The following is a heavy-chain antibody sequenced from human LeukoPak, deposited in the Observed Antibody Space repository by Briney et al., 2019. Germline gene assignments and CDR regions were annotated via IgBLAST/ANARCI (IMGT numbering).Heavy chain of an antibody. D-gene: IGHD2-15*01. Sequence: GGSLRLSCAASGFTFSSYWMNWLRQAPGKGLEWVANIKEDGSEKNYVDSVKGRFTISRDNAKNSLYLQMDGLRVEDTAVYYCARSRYDDYWGQGTLVTVSS. CDR2: IKEDGSEK. CDR3: ARSRYDDY. V-gene: IGHV3-7*01. CDR1: GFTFSSYW. J-gene: IGHJ4*02.